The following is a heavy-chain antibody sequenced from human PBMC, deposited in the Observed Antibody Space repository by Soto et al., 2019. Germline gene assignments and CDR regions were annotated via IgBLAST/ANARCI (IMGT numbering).Heavy chain of an antibody. V-gene: IGHV1-69*08. J-gene: IGHJ4*02. D-gene: IGHD5-12*01. CDR3: ARDLIIGSTYSGYDAIDS. Sequence: QVQLVQSGTEVKKPGSSVKVSCKASGGTFSTSTFTWVRQAPGQGLEWMGRTIPILNVADYAQDFQGRVTITADKSTSTAYMELTSLTFKDTAVYYCARDLIIGSTYSGYDAIDSWGQGTLVTVSS. CDR1: GGTFSTST. CDR2: TIPILNVA.